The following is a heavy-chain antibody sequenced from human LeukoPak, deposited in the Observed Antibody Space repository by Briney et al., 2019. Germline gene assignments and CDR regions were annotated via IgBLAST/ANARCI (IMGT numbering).Heavy chain of an antibody. V-gene: IGHV3-23*01. CDR1: GFTFSSYA. CDR3: ANTGYSSSWGEYFQH. Sequence: PGGSLRLSCAASGFTFSSYAMSWVRQAPGKGLEWVSAISGSGGSTYYADSVKGRFTISRDNSKNTLYLQMNCLRAEDTAVYYCANTGYSSSWGEYFQHWGQGPLVTVSS. D-gene: IGHD6-13*01. J-gene: IGHJ1*01. CDR2: ISGSGGST.